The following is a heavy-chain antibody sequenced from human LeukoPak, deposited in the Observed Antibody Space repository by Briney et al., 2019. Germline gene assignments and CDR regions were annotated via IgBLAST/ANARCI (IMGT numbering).Heavy chain of an antibody. D-gene: IGHD3-10*01. CDR1: GYTFTGYY. CDR3: ARTQHAYYGSGSDDAFDI. V-gene: IGHV1-2*02. Sequence: GASVKVSCKASGYTFTGYYMHWVRQAPGQGLEWMGWINPNSGGTNYAQKFQGRVTMTRDTSISTAYMELSRLRSDDTAVYYCARTQHAYYGSGSDDAFDIWGQGTMVTVSS. CDR2: INPNSGGT. J-gene: IGHJ3*02.